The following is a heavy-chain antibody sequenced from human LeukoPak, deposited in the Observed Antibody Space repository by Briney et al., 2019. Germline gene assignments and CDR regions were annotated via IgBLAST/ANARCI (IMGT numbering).Heavy chain of an antibody. D-gene: IGHD4/OR15-4a*01. V-gene: IGHV1-2*06. J-gene: IGHJ4*02. CDR3: ARDLWGWGSDYLDY. Sequence: ASVKVSCKASGYTFTDYYVHWVRLVPGQGLEWMGRISPNSGATNYAEKFRGRVTMARDASINTVYMEMSSLRSDDTAVYYCARDLWGWGSDYLDYWGQGTLVTVSS. CDR2: ISPNSGAT. CDR1: GYTFTDYY.